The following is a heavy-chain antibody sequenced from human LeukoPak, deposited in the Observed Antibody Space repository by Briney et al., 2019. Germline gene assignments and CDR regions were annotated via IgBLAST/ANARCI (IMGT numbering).Heavy chain of an antibody. D-gene: IGHD3-9*01. V-gene: IGHV1-3*01. J-gene: IGHJ6*02. CDR1: GYTFTSYA. Sequence: ASVKVSCKASGYTFTSYAMHWVRQAPGQRLEWMGWINAGNGNTKYSQKSQGRVTITRDTSASTAYMELSSLRSEDTAVYYCARDGPPNDYDILTGYYNYYYYYGMDVWGQGTTVTVSS. CDR2: INAGNGNT. CDR3: ARDGPPNDYDILTGYYNYYYYYGMDV.